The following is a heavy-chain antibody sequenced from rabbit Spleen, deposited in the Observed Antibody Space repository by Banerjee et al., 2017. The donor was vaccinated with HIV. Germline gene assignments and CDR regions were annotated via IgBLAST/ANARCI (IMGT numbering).Heavy chain of an antibody. CDR1: GFDFTNYG. J-gene: IGHJ4*01. D-gene: IGHD7-1*01. CDR3: ARDGAGTNYYFDL. Sequence: QEQLVESGGGLVQPGGSLKLSCKASGFDFTNYGVSWVRQTPGKGLDWIGYIDPIFGRTYYASWVDGRFTISSHNAQNTLYLQLNSLTAADTATYFCARDGAGTNYYFDLWGQGTLVTVS. CDR2: IDPIFGRT. V-gene: IGHV1S47*01.